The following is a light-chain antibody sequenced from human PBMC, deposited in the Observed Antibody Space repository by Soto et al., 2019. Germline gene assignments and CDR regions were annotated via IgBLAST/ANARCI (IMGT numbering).Light chain of an antibody. CDR1: SGHSSYA. CDR2: LNSDGSH. CDR3: QTWGTGIQV. Sequence: QLVLTQSPSASASLGASVKLTCTLSSGHSSYAIAWQQQRPEKGPRYLMKLNSDGSHSKGDGIPDRFSGSSSGAERYLTISSLQSEDEADYYCQTWGTGIQVFGGGTKVTVL. J-gene: IGLJ2*01. V-gene: IGLV4-69*01.